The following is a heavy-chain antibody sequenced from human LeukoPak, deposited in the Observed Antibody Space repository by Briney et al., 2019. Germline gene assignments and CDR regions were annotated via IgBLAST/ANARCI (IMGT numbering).Heavy chain of an antibody. V-gene: IGHV4-30-4*07. J-gene: IGHJ5*02. Sequence: PSETLSLTCAVSGDSISSGGYSWTWIRQTPWKGLEWIAYIHDSGSTYYNPSLKSRLSISIDTSKNQFSLKLNSVTAADTAVYYCARVVAAAGNNWFDPWGQGTLVTVSS. D-gene: IGHD6-13*01. CDR3: ARVVAAAGNNWFDP. CDR1: GDSISSGGYS. CDR2: IHDSGST.